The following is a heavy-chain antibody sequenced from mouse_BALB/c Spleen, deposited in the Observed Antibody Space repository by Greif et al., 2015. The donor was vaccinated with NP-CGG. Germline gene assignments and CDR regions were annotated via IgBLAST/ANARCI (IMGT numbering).Heavy chain of an antibody. CDR2: ILPGSGST. Sequence: QVQLKESGAELMKPGASVKISCKATGYTFSSYWIEWVKQRPGHGLEWIGEILPGSGSTNYNEKFKGKATFTADTSSNTAYMQLSSLTSEVSAVYYCARDYYGSSYVKRFAYWGQGTLVTVSA. CDR1: GYTFSSYW. V-gene: IGHV1-9*01. J-gene: IGHJ3*01. D-gene: IGHD1-1*01. CDR3: ARDYYGSSYVKRFAY.